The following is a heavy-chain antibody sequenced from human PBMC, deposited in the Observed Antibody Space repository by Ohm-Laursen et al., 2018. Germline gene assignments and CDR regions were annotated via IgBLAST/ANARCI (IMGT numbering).Heavy chain of an antibody. D-gene: IGHD5-18*01. J-gene: IGHJ4*02. Sequence: SLRLSCTASGLTFSSHGINWVRQAPGKGLEWVSAISGSGGSTYYADSVKGRFTISRDNSKNTLYLQMNSLRAEDTAVYYCAKEGAGGYSYGYGFFDYWGQGTLVTVSS. CDR3: AKEGAGGYSYGYGFFDY. V-gene: IGHV3-23*01. CDR2: ISGSGGST. CDR1: GLTFSSHG.